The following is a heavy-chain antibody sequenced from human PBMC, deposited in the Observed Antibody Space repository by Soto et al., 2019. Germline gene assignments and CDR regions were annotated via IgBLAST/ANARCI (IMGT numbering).Heavy chain of an antibody. V-gene: IGHV3-30*18. CDR3: AKDLGQWELLIDY. CDR2: ISYDGSNK. CDR1: GFTFSSYG. D-gene: IGHD1-26*01. J-gene: IGHJ4*02. Sequence: GGSLRLSCAASGFTFSSYGMHWVRQAPGKGLEWVAVISYDGSNKYYADSVKGRFTISRDNSKNTLYLQMNSLRAEDTAVYYCAKDLGQWELLIDYWGQGTLVTVSS.